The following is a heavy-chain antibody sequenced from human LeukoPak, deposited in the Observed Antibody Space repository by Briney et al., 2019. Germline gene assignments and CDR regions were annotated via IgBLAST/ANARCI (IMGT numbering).Heavy chain of an antibody. J-gene: IGHJ3*02. CDR2: ISYDGSNK. D-gene: IGHD6-13*01. CDR3: ARTPDYSSSWYGVPNDAFDI. Sequence: PGGSLRLSCGASGFTFSSYGMHWVRQAPGKGLEWVAVISYDGSNKYYADSVKGRFTISRDNSKNTLYLQMNSLRAEDTAVYYCARTPDYSSSWYGVPNDAFDIWGQGTMVTVSS. V-gene: IGHV3-33*05. CDR1: GFTFSSYG.